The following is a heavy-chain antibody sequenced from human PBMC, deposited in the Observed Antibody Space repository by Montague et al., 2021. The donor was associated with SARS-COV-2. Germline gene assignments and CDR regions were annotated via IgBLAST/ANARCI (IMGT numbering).Heavy chain of an antibody. Sequence: SETLSLTCSVSGYSISSGYYWGWIRQPPGKGLEWVGCISYIGKTYYSPSLKSRVTISVDTSKNQFSLKLSSVTAADTAVYYCARDGSLRFEILIGPRHYYYGMDVWGRGTTVTVSS. CDR2: ISYIGKT. CDR1: GYSISSGYY. D-gene: IGHD3-9*01. J-gene: IGHJ6*02. CDR3: ARDGSLRFEILIGPRHYYYGMDV. V-gene: IGHV4-38-2*02.